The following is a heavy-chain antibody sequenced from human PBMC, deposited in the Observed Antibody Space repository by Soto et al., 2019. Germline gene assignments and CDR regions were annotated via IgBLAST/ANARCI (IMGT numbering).Heavy chain of an antibody. J-gene: IGHJ5*02. V-gene: IGHV3-30*03. CDR2: ISYDGSNK. CDR3: ERREVEDSGRWFDT. Sequence: QVQLVESGGGVVQPGRSLRLSCAASGFTFSTYGMHWVRQAPGKGLEWVALISYDGSNKYYADSVKGRFTISRDNSKNTLYLQVNSLRAEDTAVYYCERREVEDSGRWFDTWGQGTLVTVSS. CDR1: GFTFSTYG. D-gene: IGHD1-26*01.